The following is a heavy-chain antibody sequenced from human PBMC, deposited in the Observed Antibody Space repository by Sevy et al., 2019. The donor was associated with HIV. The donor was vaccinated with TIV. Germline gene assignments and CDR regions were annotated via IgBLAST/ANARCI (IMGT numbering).Heavy chain of an antibody. Sequence: GSLRLSCAASGFTFSSYGMHWVRQAPGKGLEWVAVISYDGSNKYYADSVKGRFTISRDNSKNTLYLQMNSLRAEDTAVYYCAKDLSDIVVVVAAKTYYYGMDVWGQGTTVTVSS. J-gene: IGHJ6*02. V-gene: IGHV3-30*18. CDR3: AKDLSDIVVVVAAKTYYYGMDV. CDR2: ISYDGSNK. CDR1: GFTFSSYG. D-gene: IGHD2-15*01.